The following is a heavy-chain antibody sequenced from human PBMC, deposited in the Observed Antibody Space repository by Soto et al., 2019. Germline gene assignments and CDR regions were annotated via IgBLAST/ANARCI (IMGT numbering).Heavy chain of an antibody. J-gene: IGHJ6*02. D-gene: IGHD5-12*01. CDR1: GFTFSSYD. Sequence: QPGGSLRLSCAASGFTFSSYDMNWVRQAPGKGLGWVSYISGGSSRIFYADSVKGRFTISRDNAKNSLYLQMNSLRDEDTGVYYCARVIYGGWSTIKDYYYYAMDVWGQGTTVTAP. CDR2: ISGGSSRI. V-gene: IGHV3-48*02. CDR3: ARVIYGGWSTIKDYYYYAMDV.